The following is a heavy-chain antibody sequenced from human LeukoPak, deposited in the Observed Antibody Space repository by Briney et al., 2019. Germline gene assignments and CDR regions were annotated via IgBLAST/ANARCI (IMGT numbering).Heavy chain of an antibody. CDR3: ARDGTGVYNLVQY. CDR1: GYTFTGYY. D-gene: IGHD5-24*01. Sequence: ASVKVSCKACGYTFTGYYMHWVRQGPGQGLEWMGWINPNSGGTNYAQKFQGRVTMTRDTSISAVYMELSRLRSDDTAVYYCARDGTGVYNLVQYWGQGTLVTVSS. V-gene: IGHV1-2*02. CDR2: INPNSGGT. J-gene: IGHJ4*02.